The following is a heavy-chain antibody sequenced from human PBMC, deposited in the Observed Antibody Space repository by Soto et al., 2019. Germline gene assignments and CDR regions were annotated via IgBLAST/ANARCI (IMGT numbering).Heavy chain of an antibody. CDR2: KNPNSGNT. V-gene: IGHV1-8*01. Sequence: GASVKVSCKASGYTFTSYDINWVRQATGQGLEWMGWKNPNSGNTGYAQKFQGRVTMTRNTSISTAYMELSSLRSEDTAVYYCARGGLIPFWSGYYSFYYYYYMDVWGKGTTVTVSS. J-gene: IGHJ6*03. D-gene: IGHD3-3*01. CDR1: GYTFTSYD. CDR3: ARGGLIPFWSGYYSFYYYYYMDV.